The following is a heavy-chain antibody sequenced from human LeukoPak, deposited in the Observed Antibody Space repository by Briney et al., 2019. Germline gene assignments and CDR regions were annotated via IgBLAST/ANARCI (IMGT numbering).Heavy chain of an antibody. CDR1: GFPFSSYA. J-gene: IGHJ4*02. CDR2: ISGSGGST. V-gene: IGHV3-23*01. CDR3: AKDPLQQLVPLGDY. D-gene: IGHD6-13*01. Sequence: RPGGSLRLSCAASGFPFSSYAMSWVRQAPGKGLEWVSAISGSGGSTYYADSVKGRFTISRDNSKSTLYLQMNSLRAEDTAVYYCAKDPLQQLVPLGDYWGQGTLVTVSS.